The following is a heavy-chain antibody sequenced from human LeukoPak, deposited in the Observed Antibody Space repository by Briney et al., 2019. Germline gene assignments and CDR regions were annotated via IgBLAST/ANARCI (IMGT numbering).Heavy chain of an antibody. CDR1: GGSISSTTSY. D-gene: IGHD2-2*03. V-gene: IGHV4-39*01. J-gene: IGHJ4*02. Sequence: SETLSLTCAVSGGSISSTTSYWGWIRQPPGKGPEWLGRIYYSGSTFYNPSLKSRVTISVDTSNNQFSLRLSSVTAADTAVYYCARHGSTDYFDYWGQGTLVTVSS. CDR3: ARHGSTDYFDY. CDR2: IYYSGST.